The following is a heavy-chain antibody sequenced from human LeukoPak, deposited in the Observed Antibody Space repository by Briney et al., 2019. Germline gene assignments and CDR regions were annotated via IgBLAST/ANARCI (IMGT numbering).Heavy chain of an antibody. J-gene: IGHJ3*02. D-gene: IGHD3-10*01. V-gene: IGHV4-4*02. Sequence: PSGTLSLTCAVSGGSISSGNWWSWVRQPPGEGPEWIGIINYTGSTYYNPSLGSRVTMSVDTSKSQFSLKLDSVTAADTAVYFCARDPIRGKDAFDIWGQGTQVTVSS. CDR2: INYTGST. CDR3: ARDPIRGKDAFDI. CDR1: GGSISSGNW.